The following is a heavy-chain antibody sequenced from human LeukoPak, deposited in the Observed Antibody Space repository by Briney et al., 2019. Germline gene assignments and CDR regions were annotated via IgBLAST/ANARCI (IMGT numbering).Heavy chain of an antibody. Sequence: GSLRLSCAASGFTFSSYSMNWVRQAPGKGLEWIGSIYYSGSTYYNPSLKSRVTISVDTSKNQFSLKLSSVTAADTAVYYCASRSKYYYDSSGYYPDAFDIWGQGTMVTVSS. V-gene: IGHV4-59*05. CDR1: GFTFSSYSMN. CDR2: IYYSGST. D-gene: IGHD3-22*01. CDR3: ASRSKYYYDSSGYYPDAFDI. J-gene: IGHJ3*02.